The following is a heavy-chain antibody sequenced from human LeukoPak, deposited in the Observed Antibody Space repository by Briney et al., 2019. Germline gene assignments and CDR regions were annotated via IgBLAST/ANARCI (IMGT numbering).Heavy chain of an antibody. CDR2: ISGSGDST. CDR3: ARRSGIAVAGAFDY. J-gene: IGHJ4*02. CDR1: GFTFSNYA. D-gene: IGHD6-19*01. Sequence: QSGGSLRLSCAASGFTFSNYAMRWVRQAPGKGLEWVSGISGSGDSTYYADSVKGRFTISRDNSKNTLYLQVNSLRAEDTAVYYCARRSGIAVAGAFDYWGQGTLVTVSS. V-gene: IGHV3-23*01.